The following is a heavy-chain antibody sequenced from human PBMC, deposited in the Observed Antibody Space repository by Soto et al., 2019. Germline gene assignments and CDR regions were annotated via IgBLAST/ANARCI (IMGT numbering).Heavy chain of an antibody. J-gene: IGHJ4*02. CDR1: GDSISVNTW. CDR2: IFYSGRA. CDR3: ARTDYGSGSPIN. V-gene: IGHV4-30-4*08. D-gene: IGHD3-10*01. Sequence: QVLLQESGPGLVKPSGTLSLTCDVSGDSISVNTWWSWVRQTPGKGLEWIGYIFYSGRAYYNPSLESRVTISIDTSQNQFSLRLTSVTGADTAVYYCARTDYGSGSPINWGLGTRVTVSS.